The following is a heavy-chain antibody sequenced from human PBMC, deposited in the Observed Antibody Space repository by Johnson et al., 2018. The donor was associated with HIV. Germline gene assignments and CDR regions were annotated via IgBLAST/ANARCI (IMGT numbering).Heavy chain of an antibody. CDR3: ASVGSSGFFSAFDI. V-gene: IGHV3-7*01. CDR1: GFTFSSYW. CDR2: IKQDGSEK. D-gene: IGHD6-19*01. J-gene: IGHJ3*02. Sequence: EVQLVESGGGLVQPGGSLRLSCAASGFTFSSYWMSWVRQAPGKGLEWVANIKQDGSEKYYVDSVKGRFTISRDNAKNSLYLQMNSLRAEDTAVYYCASVGSSGFFSAFDIWGQGTMVTVSS.